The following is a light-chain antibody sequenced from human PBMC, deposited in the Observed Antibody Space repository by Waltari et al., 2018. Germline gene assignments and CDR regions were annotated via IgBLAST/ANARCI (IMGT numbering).Light chain of an antibody. J-gene: IGKJ1*01. CDR2: AVS. CDR1: QSISIY. Sequence: DIQMTQSPSSLSASAGDSVTITCRASQSISIYLNWYQQKPGKAHNLLISAVSSLQSGVPSRFSGSGSGTDFALTISSLQPEDCATYYCQQSSRTPPWTFGQGTQVEIK. V-gene: IGKV1-39*01. CDR3: QQSSRTPPWT.